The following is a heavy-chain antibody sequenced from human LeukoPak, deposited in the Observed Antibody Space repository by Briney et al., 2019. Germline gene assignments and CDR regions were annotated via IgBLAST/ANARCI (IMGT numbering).Heavy chain of an antibody. CDR1: GGSFNGYY. D-gene: IGHD3-3*01. Sequence: PSETLSLTCAVYGGSFNGYYWSWIRQPPGKGLEWIGEIDHSGSTNYNPSLKSRVTISVDTSKNQFSLKLSSVTAADTAVYYCARTKYYDFWSGYPPIKVDAFDIWGQGTMVTVSS. CDR2: IDHSGST. CDR3: ARTKYYDFWSGYPPIKVDAFDI. V-gene: IGHV4-34*01. J-gene: IGHJ3*02.